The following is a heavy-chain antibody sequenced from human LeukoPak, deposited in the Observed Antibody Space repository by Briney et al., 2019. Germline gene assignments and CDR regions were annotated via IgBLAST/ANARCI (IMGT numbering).Heavy chain of an antibody. CDR3: ASYGGPGNFDY. CDR2: IYSGGST. Sequence: GGSLRLSCAASGFTVSRNYISWVRQAPGKGLEWVSVIYSGGSTYYADSGKGRFTISRDNSKNTLYLQMNSLRAEDTAVYYCASYGGPGNFDYWGQGTLVTVSS. J-gene: IGHJ4*02. V-gene: IGHV3-53*01. CDR1: GFTVSRNY. D-gene: IGHD3-10*01.